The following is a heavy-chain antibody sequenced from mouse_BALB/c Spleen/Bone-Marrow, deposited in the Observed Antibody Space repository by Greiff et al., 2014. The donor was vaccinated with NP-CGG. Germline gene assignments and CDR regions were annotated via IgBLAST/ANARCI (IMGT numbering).Heavy chain of an antibody. D-gene: IGHD2-4*01. CDR2: IDPANGNT. CDR3: ATMITDWYFDV. CDR1: GFNIKDTY. V-gene: IGHV14-3*02. Sequence: EVQLVESGAELVKPGASVKLSCTASGFNIKDTYMHWVKQRPEQGLEWIGRIDPANGNTKYDPKFQGKATITADTSSNTAYLQLSSLTSEDTAVYYCATMITDWYFDVWGAGTTSPSPQ. J-gene: IGHJ1*01.